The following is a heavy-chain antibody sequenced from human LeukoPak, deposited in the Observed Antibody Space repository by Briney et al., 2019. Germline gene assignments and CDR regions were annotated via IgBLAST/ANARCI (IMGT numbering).Heavy chain of an antibody. CDR1: GGSISNSVYY. J-gene: IGHJ4*02. Sequence: PSETLSLTCTVSGGSISNSVYYRGWIRQPAGKGLEWIGRISSSGHTNYNPSLKSRVTISVDTSKNQFSLKLSSVTAADRGMYYCAGDDCSSSSCYLFHWGQGTLVTVSS. CDR3: AGDDCSSSSCYLFH. CDR2: ISSSGHT. D-gene: IGHD2-2*01. V-gene: IGHV4-61*02.